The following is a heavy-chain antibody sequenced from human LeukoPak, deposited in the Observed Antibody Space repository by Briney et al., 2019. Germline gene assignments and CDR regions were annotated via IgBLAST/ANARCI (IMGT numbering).Heavy chain of an antibody. V-gene: IGHV3-9*01. J-gene: IGHJ4*02. CDR2: ISWNSGSI. CDR1: GFTFEDYA. CDR3: VRGRPSDY. Sequence: GGSLRLSCAASGFTFEDYAMHWVRQAPGKGLEWVSGISWNSGSIDYVDSVRGRFTISRDNAKNSLYLQMNSLRAEDTALYYCVRGRPSDYWGQGALVTVSS. D-gene: IGHD3-10*01.